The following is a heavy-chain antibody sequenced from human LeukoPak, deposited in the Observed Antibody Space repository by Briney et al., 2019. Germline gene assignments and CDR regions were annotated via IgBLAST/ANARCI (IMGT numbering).Heavy chain of an antibody. Sequence: PGGTLTLSCAASGFTFSSYGMHWVRQAPGKGLEWVAFIRYDGSNKYYADSVKGRFTISRDNSKNTLYLQMNSLRAEDTAVYYCAKFSSGWYYFDYWGQGTLVTVSS. J-gene: IGHJ4*02. CDR1: GFTFSSYG. V-gene: IGHV3-30*02. D-gene: IGHD6-19*01. CDR3: AKFSSGWYYFDY. CDR2: IRYDGSNK.